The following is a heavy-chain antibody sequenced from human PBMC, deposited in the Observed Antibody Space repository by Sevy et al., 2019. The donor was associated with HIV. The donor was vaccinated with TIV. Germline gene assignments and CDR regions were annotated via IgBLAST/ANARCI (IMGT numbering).Heavy chain of an antibody. Sequence: GGSLRLSCAASGFTFSSYAMHWVRQAPGKGLEWVAVISYDGSNKYYVDSVKGRFTISRDNSKNTLYLQMNSLRAEDTAVYYCARDGVGYTAMGPFDYWGQGTLVTVSS. CDR1: GFTFSSYA. CDR3: ARDGVGYTAMGPFDY. J-gene: IGHJ4*02. V-gene: IGHV3-30-3*01. CDR2: ISYDGSNK. D-gene: IGHD5-18*01.